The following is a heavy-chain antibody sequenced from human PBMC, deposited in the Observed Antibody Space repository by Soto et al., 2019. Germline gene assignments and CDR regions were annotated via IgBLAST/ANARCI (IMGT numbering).Heavy chain of an antibody. CDR1: GFTFDDYA. CDR2: ISWNSGSR. D-gene: IGHD6-19*01. CDR3: AKDLASGGSGWHYYYYGMDV. J-gene: IGHJ6*02. Sequence: TGWSLRLSCAASGFTFDDYAMPWVRQAPGKGLEWVSGISWNSGSRGYADSVKGRFTISRDNAKNSLYLQMNSLSAEDTALYSCAKDLASGGSGWHYYYYGMDVWGQGTTVTVSS. V-gene: IGHV3-9*01.